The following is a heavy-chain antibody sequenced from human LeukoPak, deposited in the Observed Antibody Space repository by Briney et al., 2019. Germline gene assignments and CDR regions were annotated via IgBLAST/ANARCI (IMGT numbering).Heavy chain of an antibody. V-gene: IGHV1-24*01. D-gene: IGHD3-22*01. CDR1: GYTLTELS. CDR3: ATVPKPYYYNSSGYLDY. J-gene: IGHJ4*02. CDR2: FDPEDGET. Sequence: ASVKVSCKVSGYTLTELSMHWVRQAPGKGLEWMGGFDPEDGETIYAQKFQGRVTMTEDTSTDTAYMELSSLRSEDTAVYYCATVPKPYYYNSSGYLDYWGQGTLVTLSS.